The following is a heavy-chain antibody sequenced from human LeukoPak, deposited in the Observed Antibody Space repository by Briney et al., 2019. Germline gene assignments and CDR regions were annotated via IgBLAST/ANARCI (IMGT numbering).Heavy chain of an antibody. V-gene: IGHV4-39*01. CDR3: GLDNLPQSGITMVRGVAV. CDR1: GGSINSSSYY. CDR2: IFYSGST. Sequence: PSETLSLTCTVSGGSINSSSYYWGWIRQPPGKGLEWIGNIFYSGSTYYNPSLKSRVTISVDTSKNQFSLKLSSVTAADTAVYYCGLDNLPQSGITMVRGVAVWGQGTLVTVSS. D-gene: IGHD3-10*01. J-gene: IGHJ4*02.